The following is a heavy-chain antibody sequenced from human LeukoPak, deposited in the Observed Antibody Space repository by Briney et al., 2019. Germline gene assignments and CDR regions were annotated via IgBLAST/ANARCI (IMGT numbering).Heavy chain of an antibody. Sequence: GGSLRLSCAASGFTFSSYGLHWVRQAPGKGLEWVAIISFDGSDSYYADSVKGRFTISRDNSRNTLYLQMNSLRAEDTAVYYCARVRSGSLYFYYYMDVWGKGTTVTVSS. V-gene: IGHV3-30*03. CDR1: GFTFSSYG. D-gene: IGHD3-10*01. CDR2: ISFDGSDS. J-gene: IGHJ6*03. CDR3: ARVRSGSLYFYYYMDV.